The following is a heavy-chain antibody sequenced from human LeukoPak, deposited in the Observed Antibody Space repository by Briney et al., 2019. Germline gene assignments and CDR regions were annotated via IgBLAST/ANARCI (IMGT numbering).Heavy chain of an antibody. D-gene: IGHD3-10*01. J-gene: IGHJ6*03. V-gene: IGHV1-46*01. CDR1: GYTFTGYY. CDR2: INPSGGST. CDR3: ARDSFMVRGVTIYYYYMDV. Sequence: ASVKVSCKASGYTFTGYYMHWVRQAPGQGLEWMGIINPSGGSTSYAQKFQGRVTMTRDTSTSTVYMELSSLRSEDTAVYYCARDSFMVRGVTIYYYYMDVWGKGTTVTISS.